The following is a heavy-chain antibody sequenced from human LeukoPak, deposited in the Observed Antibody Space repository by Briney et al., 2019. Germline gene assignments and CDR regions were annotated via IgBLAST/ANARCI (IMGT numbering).Heavy chain of an antibody. V-gene: IGHV3-11*01. CDR1: GFTFSDYY. J-gene: IGHJ4*02. CDR3: AKGFHQHEYYFDY. CDR2: ISSSGSTI. Sequence: GGSLRLSCAASGFTFSDYYMSWIRQAPGKGLEWVSYISSSGSTIYYADSVKGRFTISRDNAKNSLYLQMNSLRAEDTAVYYCAKGFHQHEYYFDYWGQGTLVTVSS.